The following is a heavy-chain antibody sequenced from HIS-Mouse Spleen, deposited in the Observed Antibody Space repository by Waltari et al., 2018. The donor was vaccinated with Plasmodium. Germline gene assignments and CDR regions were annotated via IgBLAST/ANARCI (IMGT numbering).Heavy chain of an antibody. Sequence: QLQLQESGPGLVKPSETLSLTCTVSGGSISSSSYYWGWIRQPPGKGLEWIGSPYYRGSTYYNPSLKSRVTISVDTAKNQFSLKLSSVTAADTAVYYCARRGGSYYYFDYWGQGTLVTVSS. V-gene: IGHV4-39*01. CDR1: GGSISSSSYY. D-gene: IGHD1-26*01. J-gene: IGHJ4*02. CDR3: ARRGGSYYYFDY. CDR2: PYYRGST.